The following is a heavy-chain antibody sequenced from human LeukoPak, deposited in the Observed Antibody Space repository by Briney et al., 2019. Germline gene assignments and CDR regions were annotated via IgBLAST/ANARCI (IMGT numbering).Heavy chain of an antibody. CDR1: GYTFIGYS. V-gene: IGHV1-2*02. CDR2: IDPESGVT. J-gene: IGHJ4*02. D-gene: IGHD1-26*01. CDR3: ARDKSIGWERYPPDY. Sequence: ASVKVSCKASGYTFIGYSIYWVRQAPGQGLEWMGRIDPESGVTDYAQEFQDRVTVTSDTSINTVYMELSRLRSDDTAVYYCARDKSIGWERYPPDYWGQGTLVTVSS.